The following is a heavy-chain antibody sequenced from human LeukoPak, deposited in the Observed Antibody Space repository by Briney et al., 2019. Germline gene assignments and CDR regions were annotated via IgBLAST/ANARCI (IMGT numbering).Heavy chain of an antibody. V-gene: IGHV4-39*07. CDR2: IYYSGST. CDR3: ARDDADEIAVAGLDY. Sequence: SETLSLTCTVSGGSLSSSSYYWGWIRQPPGKGLEWIGSIYYSGSTYYNPSLKSRVTISVDTSKNQFSLKLSSVTAADTAVYYCARDDADEIAVAGLDYWGQGTLVTVSS. D-gene: IGHD6-19*01. CDR1: GGSLSSSSYY. J-gene: IGHJ4*02.